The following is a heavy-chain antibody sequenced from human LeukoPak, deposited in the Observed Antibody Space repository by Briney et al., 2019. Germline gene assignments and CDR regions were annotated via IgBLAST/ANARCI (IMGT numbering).Heavy chain of an antibody. CDR2: INPNNGGT. Sequence: ASVKVSCKASGYAFTGYYMHWVREAPGQGLEWMGRINPNNGGTNYAQKFQGRVTMTGDTSISTAYMELSSLRSDDTAVYYCTRESGSYHGNDYWGQGTLVTVSS. CDR3: TRESGSYHGNDY. CDR1: GYAFTGYY. V-gene: IGHV1-2*06. D-gene: IGHD1-26*01. J-gene: IGHJ4*02.